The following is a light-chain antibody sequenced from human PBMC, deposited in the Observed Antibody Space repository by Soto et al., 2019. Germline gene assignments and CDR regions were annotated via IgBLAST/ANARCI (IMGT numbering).Light chain of an antibody. V-gene: IGLV4-60*02. J-gene: IGLJ3*02. CDR1: SGHSSYI. CDR2: LEDSGGY. CDR3: ETWDSNTRV. Sequence: QSVLTQSSSASASLGSSVKLTCTLSSGHSSYIIAWHQQQPGKAPRYLMKLEDSGGYNKGSGVPDRFSGSNSGADRYLTFSNLQFEDEADYYCETWDSNTRVFGGGTKLTVL.